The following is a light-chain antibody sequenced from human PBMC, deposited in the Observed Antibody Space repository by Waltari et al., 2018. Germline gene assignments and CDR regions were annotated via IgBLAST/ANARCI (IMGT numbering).Light chain of an antibody. CDR3: QQYENLFYN. CDR2: GAS. J-gene: IGKJ2*01. CDR1: QDITES. V-gene: IGKV1-33*01. Sequence: DIQMTQSPPSLSASVGDRVTITCQASQDITESVNWYQHKPGRAPKLLIHGASNLQRGVPSRFSGSGSGTDFSFTISNLQPEDVATYYCQQYENLFYNFGQGTKLEIK.